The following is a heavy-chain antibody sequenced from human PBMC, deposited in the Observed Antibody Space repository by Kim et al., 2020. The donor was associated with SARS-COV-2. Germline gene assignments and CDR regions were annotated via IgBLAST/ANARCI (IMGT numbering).Heavy chain of an antibody. CDR3: ARGELYYYCTMDV. D-gene: IGHD1-7*01. V-gene: IGHV1-18*01. J-gene: IGHJ6*02. CDR2: ISPYNGKT. Sequence: ASVKVSCKASGYTFTNFGISWVRQAPGHGLEWIGWISPYNGKTDYAQKLQGKITMTANTSTSTVYMELRSLSSDDTAIFYGARGELYYYCTMDVWGQGTTVTVSS. CDR1: GYTFTNFG.